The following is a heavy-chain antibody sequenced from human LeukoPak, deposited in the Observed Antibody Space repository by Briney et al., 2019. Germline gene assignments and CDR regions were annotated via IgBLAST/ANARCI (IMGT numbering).Heavy chain of an antibody. CDR1: GDSISSRSYY. D-gene: IGHD3-10*01. CDR3: AKVLLPRVGAFDI. Sequence: LPSETLSLTCTVSGDSISSRSYYWGWIRQPPGKGLEWVSAISGSGGSTYYADSVKGRFTISRDNSKNTLYLQMNSLRAEDTAVYYCAKVLLPRVGAFDIWGQGTMVTVSS. CDR2: ISGSGGST. V-gene: IGHV3-23*01. J-gene: IGHJ3*02.